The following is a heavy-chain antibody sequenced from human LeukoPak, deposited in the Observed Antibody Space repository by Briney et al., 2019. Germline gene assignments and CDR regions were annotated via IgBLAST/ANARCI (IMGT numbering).Heavy chain of an antibody. CDR1: GFTFSDYW. J-gene: IGHJ6*02. D-gene: IGHD3-16*01. Sequence: GGSLRLSCAASGFTFSDYWLSWVRQAPGKGLEWVANMNRDGGERNYVDSMKGRITISRDNAKNSLYLQMNSLRVEDTAVYYCARDGGIIRFGGQDVWGQETTVTVS. V-gene: IGHV3-7*01. CDR3: ARDGGIIRFGGQDV. CDR2: MNRDGGER.